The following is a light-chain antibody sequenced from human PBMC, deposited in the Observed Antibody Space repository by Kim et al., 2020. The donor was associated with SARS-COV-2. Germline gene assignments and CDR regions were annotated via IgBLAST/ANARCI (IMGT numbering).Light chain of an antibody. V-gene: IGKV1-6*01. CDR2: GAS. CDR3: LQDYTYPRT. J-gene: IGKJ1*01. Sequence: ATRMTQSPSSLSASVGDRVSISCRASQGIRTDLAWYHQKPGKAPELLIYGASTLQGGVPSRFSGSGSATDFTLTISSLQPEDSGTFYCLQDYTYPRTFGQGTKVDIK. CDR1: QGIRTD.